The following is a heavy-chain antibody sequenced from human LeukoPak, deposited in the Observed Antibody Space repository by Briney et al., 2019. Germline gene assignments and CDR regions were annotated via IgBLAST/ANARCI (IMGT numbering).Heavy chain of an antibody. CDR2: ISASGRNT. Sequence: GGSLRLSCAASGFTFGNYARSWVRQAPGKGLEWVSVISASGRNTYYSDSAKGQFTISRDNSKNTLYLQMSSLRAEDTAVYYCVRRGSNYPYYMDVWGKGTTVTVSS. CDR3: VRRGSNYPYYMDV. J-gene: IGHJ6*03. D-gene: IGHD4-11*01. V-gene: IGHV3-23*01. CDR1: GFTFGNYA.